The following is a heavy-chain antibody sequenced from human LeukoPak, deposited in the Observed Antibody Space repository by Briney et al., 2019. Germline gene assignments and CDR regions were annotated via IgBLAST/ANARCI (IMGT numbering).Heavy chain of an antibody. J-gene: IGHJ6*02. Sequence: GASVTVSCKASGGTFSSYAISWVRQAPGQGLEWMGRIIPILGIANYAQKFQGRVTITADKSTSTAYMELSSLRSEDTAVYYCAREGYNTDWLGVSNYYYGMDVWGQGTTVTVSS. CDR1: GGTFSSYA. V-gene: IGHV1-69*04. D-gene: IGHD3-9*01. CDR2: IIPILGIA. CDR3: AREGYNTDWLGVSNYYYGMDV.